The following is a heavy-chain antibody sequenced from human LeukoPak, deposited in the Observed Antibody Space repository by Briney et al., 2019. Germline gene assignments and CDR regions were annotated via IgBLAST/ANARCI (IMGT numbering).Heavy chain of an antibody. CDR1: GGSISSGGYY. J-gene: IGHJ6*03. CDR3: ARAQKVGIFGVAYAYMDV. D-gene: IGHD3-3*01. CDR2: IYYSGST. V-gene: IGHV4-31*03. Sequence: SQTLSLTCTVSGGSISSGGYYWSWIRQHPGKGLEWIGYIYYSGSTYYNPSLKSRVTISVDTSKNQFSLRLSSVTAADTAVYYCARAQKVGIFGVAYAYMDVWGKGTTVTVSS.